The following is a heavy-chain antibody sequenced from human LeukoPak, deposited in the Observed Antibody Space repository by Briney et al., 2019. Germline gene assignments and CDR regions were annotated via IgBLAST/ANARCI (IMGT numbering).Heavy chain of an antibody. V-gene: IGHV3-11*01. J-gene: IGHJ4*02. CDR2: ISSSGSTI. D-gene: IGHD3/OR15-3a*01. CDR3: ARAWSMIRDFWTGSPFDY. CDR1: GFTFSDYH. Sequence: GGSLRLSCAASGFTFSDYHMSWIRQAPGKGLEWVSYISSSGSTIYYADSVKGRFTISRDNAKNSLYLQMNSLRAEDTAVYYCARAWSMIRDFWTGSPFDYWGQGTLVTVSS.